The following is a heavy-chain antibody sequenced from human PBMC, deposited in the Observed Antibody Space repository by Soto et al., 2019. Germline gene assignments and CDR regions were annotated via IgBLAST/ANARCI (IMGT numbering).Heavy chain of an antibody. CDR3: ARCPLFRWFDP. D-gene: IGHD3-10*02. J-gene: IGHJ5*02. Sequence: SETLSLTCAVYGGSFSGYYWSWIRQPPGKGLEWIGEINHSGSTNYNPSLKSRVTISVDTSKNQFSLKLSSVTAADTAVYYCARCPLFRWFDPWGQGTLVTVSS. CDR1: GGSFSGYY. V-gene: IGHV4-34*01. CDR2: INHSGST.